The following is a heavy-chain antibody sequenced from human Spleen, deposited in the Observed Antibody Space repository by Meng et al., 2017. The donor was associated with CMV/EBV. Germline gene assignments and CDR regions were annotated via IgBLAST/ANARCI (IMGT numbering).Heavy chain of an antibody. D-gene: IGHD3-22*01. CDR2: ISSSSNHI. Sequence: GESLKISCAASGFTFSSSSMNWVRQAPGKGLEWVSSISSSSNHIYYADTVKGRLTISRDNAKNSLYLQMNSLRAEDTAVYYCARGYYYDGSGYFHYYGMDVWGQGTTVTVSS. CDR1: GFTFSSSS. V-gene: IGHV3-21*01. CDR3: ARGYYYDGSGYFHYYGMDV. J-gene: IGHJ6*02.